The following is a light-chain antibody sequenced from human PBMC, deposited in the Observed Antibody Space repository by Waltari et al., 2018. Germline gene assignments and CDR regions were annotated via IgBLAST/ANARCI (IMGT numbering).Light chain of an antibody. CDR3: QIWGPGFRV. V-gene: IGLV4-69*01. Sequence: QLVLTQSPSASASLGASVKLTCPLTSGHRSYAIAWHQQKPQKGPRYLMKINSDGSHIKGDGIPDRFSGSSSGAERYLTISSLQSEDEADYYCQIWGPGFRVFGGGTKVTVL. J-gene: IGLJ3*02. CDR1: SGHRSYA. CDR2: INSDGSH.